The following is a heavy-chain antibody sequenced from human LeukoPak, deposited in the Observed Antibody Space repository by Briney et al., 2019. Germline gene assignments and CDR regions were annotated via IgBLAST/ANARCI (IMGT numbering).Heavy chain of an antibody. CDR3: ARVVDIVVVPAAPRYSSSWYHYYYYMDV. V-gene: IGHV3-21*01. CDR2: ISSSSSYI. Sequence: GGSLRLSCAASGFTFSSYSMNWVRQAPGKGLEWVSSISSSSSYIYYADSVKGRFTISRDNAKNSLYPQMNSLRAEDTAVYYCARVVDIVVVPAAPRYSSSWYHYYYYMDVWGKGTTVTVSS. D-gene: IGHD2-2*03. J-gene: IGHJ6*03. CDR1: GFTFSSYS.